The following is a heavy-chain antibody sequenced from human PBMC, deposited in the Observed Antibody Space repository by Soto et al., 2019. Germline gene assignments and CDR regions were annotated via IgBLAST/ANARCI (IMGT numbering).Heavy chain of an antibody. Sequence: PGGSLRLSCAASGFTFSSYAMSWVRQAPGKGLGWVSAISGSGGSTYYADSVKGRFTISRDNSGNTLYLEMYSLRAEDTAVYYCARYIPGVRYYGMDVWGQGTTVTVSS. CDR3: ARYIPGVRYYGMDV. CDR2: ISGSGGST. J-gene: IGHJ6*02. V-gene: IGHV3-23*01. D-gene: IGHD2-2*01. CDR1: GFTFSSYA.